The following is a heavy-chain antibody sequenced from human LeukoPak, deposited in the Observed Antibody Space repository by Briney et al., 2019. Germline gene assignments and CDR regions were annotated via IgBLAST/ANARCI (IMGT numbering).Heavy chain of an antibody. Sequence: GGSLRLSCAASGFTFSGYAMTWVRQAPGKGLEWVSSITGSGDYTYYIDSVKGRFTISRDNSKNILYLQMNSLRGEDTALYYCAKDRSNNDNSIPFDYWGQGTLVTVSS. CDR2: ITGSGDYT. D-gene: IGHD4-11*01. CDR3: AKDRSNNDNSIPFDY. V-gene: IGHV3-23*01. CDR1: GFTFSGYA. J-gene: IGHJ4*02.